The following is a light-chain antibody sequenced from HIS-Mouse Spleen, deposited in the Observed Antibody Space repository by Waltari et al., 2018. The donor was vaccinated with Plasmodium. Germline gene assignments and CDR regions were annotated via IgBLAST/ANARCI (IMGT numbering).Light chain of an antibody. CDR2: EGS. V-gene: IGLV2-23*03. CDR3: CSYAGSSTFVV. J-gene: IGLJ2*01. CDR1: SSAVGRYNL. Sequence: QSDLTQPASVSVSPGQPITISCTGTSSAVGRYNLVHRYQQHPGKAPKLMIYEGSKRPSGVSNRFSGSKSGNTASLTISGLQAEDEADYYCCSYAGSSTFVVFGGGTKLTVL.